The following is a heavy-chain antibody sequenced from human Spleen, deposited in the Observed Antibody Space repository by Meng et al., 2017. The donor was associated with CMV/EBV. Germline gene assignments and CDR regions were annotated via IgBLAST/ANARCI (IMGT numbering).Heavy chain of an antibody. CDR3: ATAGYDFWSGFYTFDS. V-gene: IGHV4-59*01. CDR2: IYYSGST. Sequence: SETLSLTCTVSGGSITTNYWSWIRQPPGKGLEWIGYIYYSGSTNYKPSLKSRVTISIDTSKNQFSLKLSSVTAADTAVYYCATAGYDFWSGFYTFDSWGQGRLVTVSS. J-gene: IGHJ4*02. D-gene: IGHD3-3*01. CDR1: GGSITTNY.